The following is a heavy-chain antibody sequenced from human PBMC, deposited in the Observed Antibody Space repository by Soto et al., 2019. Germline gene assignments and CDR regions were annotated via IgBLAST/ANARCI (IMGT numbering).Heavy chain of an antibody. V-gene: IGHV3-53*01. CDR1: GLTVRSSY. CDR2: ISGGGET. D-gene: IGHD7-27*01. Sequence: ESGGGLIQPGGSLRLSCAASGLTVRSSYMSWVRQAPGKGLEWISYISGGGETFYSDSVKGRFTISRDNSKNTLFLQMNSVRAEDTAVYYCARDGDGGWGNWGWGAQVTVSS. CDR3: ARDGDGGWGN. J-gene: IGHJ4*02.